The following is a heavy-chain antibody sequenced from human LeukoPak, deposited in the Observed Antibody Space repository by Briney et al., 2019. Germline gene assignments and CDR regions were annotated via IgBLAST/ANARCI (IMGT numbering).Heavy chain of an antibody. V-gene: IGHV3-48*01. Sequence: GGSLRLSCAASGFTFSSYSMNWVRQAPGEGLEWVSYISSSSSTIYYADSVKGRFTISRDNAKNSLYLQMNSLRAEDTAVYYCARETWIDYWGQGTLVTVSS. D-gene: IGHD5-12*01. J-gene: IGHJ4*02. CDR3: ARETWIDY. CDR2: ISSSSSTI. CDR1: GFTFSSYS.